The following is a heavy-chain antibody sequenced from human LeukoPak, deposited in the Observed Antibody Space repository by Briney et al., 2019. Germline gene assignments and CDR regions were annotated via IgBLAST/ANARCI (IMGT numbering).Heavy chain of an antibody. Sequence: SETLSLTCTVSGYSISSGYYWGWIRQPPGKGLEWIGSIYHSGSTYYNPSLKSRVTISVDTSKNQFSLKLSSVTAADTAVYYCARDQYYYGSGRNWFDPWGQGTLVTVSS. CDR3: ARDQYYYGSGRNWFDP. J-gene: IGHJ5*02. CDR2: IYHSGST. CDR1: GYSISSGYY. V-gene: IGHV4-38-2*02. D-gene: IGHD3-10*01.